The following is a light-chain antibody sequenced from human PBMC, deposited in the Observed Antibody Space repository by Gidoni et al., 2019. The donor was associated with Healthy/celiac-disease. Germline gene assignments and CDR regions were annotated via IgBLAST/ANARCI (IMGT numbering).Light chain of an antibody. CDR1: QSLLHSNGYNY. CDR2: LGS. Sequence: DIAMTQPPLSLSVTPGEPASISCTSSQSLLHSNGYNYWDWYLQKPGQSPQLLIYLGSNLASGVPDRFSGSGSGTDFTLKISRVEAEDVGVYYCMQALQTPWTFGQGTKVEIK. CDR3: MQALQTPWT. V-gene: IGKV2-28*01. J-gene: IGKJ1*01.